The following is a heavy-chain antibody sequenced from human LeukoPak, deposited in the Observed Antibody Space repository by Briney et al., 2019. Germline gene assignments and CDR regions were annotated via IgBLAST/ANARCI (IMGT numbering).Heavy chain of an antibody. CDR2: ISSSSTI. D-gene: IGHD2-2*01. Sequence: GSLRLSCAASGFTFSSYSMNWVRQAPGKGLEWVSYISSSSTIYYADSVKGRFTISRDNAKNSLYLQMNSLRAEDTAVYYCARVYVRVPNFDYWGQGTLVTVSS. CDR3: ARVYVRVPNFDY. CDR1: GFTFSSYS. V-gene: IGHV3-48*01. J-gene: IGHJ4*02.